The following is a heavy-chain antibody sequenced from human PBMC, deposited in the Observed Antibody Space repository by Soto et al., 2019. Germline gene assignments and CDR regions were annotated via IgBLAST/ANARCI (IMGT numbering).Heavy chain of an antibody. CDR1: GYNFTNYW. CDR2: IYPGDSDT. CDR3: AGGGVRGVVTRTRDYYGMDV. V-gene: IGHV5-51*01. J-gene: IGHJ6*02. D-gene: IGHD3-10*01. Sequence: GESLNISCKGSGYNFTNYWIGLVRQMPGKGLESMGIIYPGDSDTRYGPSFQGQVTISADKSISTAYLQWSSLKASDTAMYYCAGGGVRGVVTRTRDYYGMDVWGQGTTVTVSS.